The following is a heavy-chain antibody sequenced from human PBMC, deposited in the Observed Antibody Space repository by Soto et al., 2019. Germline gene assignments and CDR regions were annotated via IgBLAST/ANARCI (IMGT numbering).Heavy chain of an antibody. CDR3: ASLPRNYLAFDY. Sequence: SETLSLTCTVSGGSVSSSSYYWGWIRQPPGKGLEWIGNIYSSGSTYYNPSLKSRVTISVDTSKNQFSLKLSSVTAADTAVYYCASLPRNYLAFDYWGQGTLVTVSS. CDR1: GGSVSSSSYY. CDR2: IYSSGST. V-gene: IGHV4-39*01. D-gene: IGHD2-15*01. J-gene: IGHJ4*02.